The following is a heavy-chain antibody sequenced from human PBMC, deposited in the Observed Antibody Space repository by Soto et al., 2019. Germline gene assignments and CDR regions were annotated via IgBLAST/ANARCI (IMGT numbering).Heavy chain of an antibody. CDR1: GYTFTSYG. CDR2: ISAYNGNT. CDR3: ATVVVVAARKYYFDY. V-gene: IGHV1-18*04. J-gene: IGHJ4*02. D-gene: IGHD2-15*01. Sequence: GASVKVSCKASGYTFTSYGISWVRQAPGQGLEWMGWISAYNGNTNYAQKLQGRVTMTTDTSTSTAYMELRSLRSDDTAVYYCATVVVVAARKYYFDYWGQGTLVTVSS.